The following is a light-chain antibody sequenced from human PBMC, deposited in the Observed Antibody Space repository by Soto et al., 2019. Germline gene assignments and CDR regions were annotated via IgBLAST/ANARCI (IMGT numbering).Light chain of an antibody. J-gene: IGKJ1*01. CDR2: AAS. CDR3: QQSYSTPRS. Sequence: DIQMTQSPSSPSASVGDRVTITCRASQSISNYLNWYQQKPGKAPELLIYAASTLQGGVPSRFSGSGSGTDFTLTISSLLPEDFATYYCQQSYSTPRSFGQGTKVDIK. CDR1: QSISNY. V-gene: IGKV1-39*01.